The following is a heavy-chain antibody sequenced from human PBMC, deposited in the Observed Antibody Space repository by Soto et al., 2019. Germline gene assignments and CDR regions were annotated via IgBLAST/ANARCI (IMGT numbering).Heavy chain of an antibody. CDR2: IYSSGSN. CDR1: GDSISSTY. Sequence: SETLSLTCTVSGDSISSTYWSWVRQPAGRGLEWIGRIYSSGSNNYDPSLESRVTMSVDTSKNQFSLTLRSVTAADTAVYFCARGYESGYTFGHDLWGQGTLVTVSS. D-gene: IGHD3-3*01. V-gene: IGHV4-4*07. J-gene: IGHJ5*02. CDR3: ARGYESGYTFGHDL.